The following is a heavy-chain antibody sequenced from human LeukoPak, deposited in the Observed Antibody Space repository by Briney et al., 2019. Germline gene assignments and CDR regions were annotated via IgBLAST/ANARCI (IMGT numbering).Heavy chain of an antibody. CDR3: ARDRFVWGYSYGYFGY. Sequence: GGSLRLSCAASGFTFDNYGINWVRQAPGKGLEWVAFIRYNGNNQYYADSVKGRFTISRDNSKNTLYLQMNSLKGDDTAVYYCARDRFVWGYSYGYFGYWGQGTLVTVSS. D-gene: IGHD5-18*01. CDR1: GFTFDNYG. V-gene: IGHV3-30*02. J-gene: IGHJ4*02. CDR2: IRYNGNNQ.